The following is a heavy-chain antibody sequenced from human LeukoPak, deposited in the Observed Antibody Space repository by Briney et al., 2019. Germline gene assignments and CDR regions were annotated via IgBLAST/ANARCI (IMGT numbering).Heavy chain of an antibody. Sequence: NTSETLSLTCTVSGGSISSYYWSWIRQPSGKGLEWIGYIYYSGSTNYNPSLKSRVTISVDTSKNQFSLKLSSVTAADTAVYYCASTWIPDYYYYGMDVWGQGTTVTVSS. CDR2: IYYSGST. CDR3: ASTWIPDYYYYGMDV. J-gene: IGHJ6*02. V-gene: IGHV4-59*01. CDR1: GGSISSYY. D-gene: IGHD5-18*01.